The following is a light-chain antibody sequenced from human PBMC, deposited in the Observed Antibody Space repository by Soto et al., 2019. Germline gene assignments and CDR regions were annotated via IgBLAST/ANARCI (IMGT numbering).Light chain of an antibody. V-gene: IGLV2-14*03. CDR1: RLDVGGYNY. CDR3: CSYVSSKTHL. CDR2: EVT. Sequence: QSVLTQPASVSGSPGQSITISCTGTRLDVGGYNYVSWYQQQPGKAPKLIIYEVTNRPSGVSDRFSGSKSDNTASLTISGLQTEDEADYYCCSYVSSKTHLFGTGTKVTVL. J-gene: IGLJ1*01.